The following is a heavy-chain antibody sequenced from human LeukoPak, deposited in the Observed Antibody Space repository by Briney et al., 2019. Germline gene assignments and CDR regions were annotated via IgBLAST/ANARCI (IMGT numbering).Heavy chain of an antibody. Sequence: GESLKISCKGTGYSFTSYWIGWVRQMPGKGLEWMGIIYPGDSDTRYSPSFQGQVTISADKSISTAYLQWSSLKASDTAMYYCARQVGATGYYYYGMDVWGQGTTVTVSS. CDR3: ARQVGATGYYYYGMDV. D-gene: IGHD1-26*01. CDR2: IYPGDSDT. V-gene: IGHV5-51*01. J-gene: IGHJ6*02. CDR1: GYSFTSYW.